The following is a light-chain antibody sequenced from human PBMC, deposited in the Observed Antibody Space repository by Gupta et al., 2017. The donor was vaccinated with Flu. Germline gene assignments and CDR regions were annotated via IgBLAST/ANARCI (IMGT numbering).Light chain of an antibody. J-gene: IGLJ1*01. CDR1: SSDVGGHND. CDR2: EVT. CDR3: TSYVGTNNLGV. Sequence: QSALTQPPSASGSPGQSVTISCTGTSSDVGGHNDVSWYQHHPGKAPILIIYEVTKRPSGVPDRFSGFKSGNAASLTVVGLQPEDEAEYYCTSYVGTNNLGVFGTGTKVTVL. V-gene: IGLV2-8*01.